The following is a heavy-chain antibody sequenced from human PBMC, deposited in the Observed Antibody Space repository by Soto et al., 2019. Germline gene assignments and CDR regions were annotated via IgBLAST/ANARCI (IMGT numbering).Heavy chain of an antibody. D-gene: IGHD3-22*01. Sequence: GESLKISCKGSGYSFTSYWVGWVRQMPGKGLEWMGIIYPGDSDTRYSPSFQGQVTISADKSISTAYLQWSSLKASDTAVYYCARHDYDRNGRYKGFDNWGQGTQVTVSS. CDR1: GYSFTSYW. CDR2: IYPGDSDT. CDR3: ARHDYDRNGRYKGFDN. V-gene: IGHV5-51*01. J-gene: IGHJ4*02.